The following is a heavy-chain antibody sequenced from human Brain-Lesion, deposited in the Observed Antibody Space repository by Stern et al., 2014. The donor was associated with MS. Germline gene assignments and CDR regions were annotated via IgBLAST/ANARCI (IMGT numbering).Heavy chain of an antibody. J-gene: IGHJ4*02. CDR1: GYTLTELS. CDR3: ATLSPGAGGNYYRHFDY. D-gene: IGHD1-26*01. Sequence: QVQLVQSGAEVKKPGASVKVSCKVSGYTLTELSMHWVRQAPRTGLEWMGGFDPEDGETIYAQKFQGRVTITADTSTGTAYIELSSLRSEDTAVYYCATLSPGAGGNYYRHFDYWGQGTLVTVSS. CDR2: FDPEDGET. V-gene: IGHV1-24*01.